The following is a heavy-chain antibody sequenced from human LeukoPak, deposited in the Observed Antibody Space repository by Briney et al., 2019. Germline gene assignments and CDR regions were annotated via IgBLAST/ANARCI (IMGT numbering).Heavy chain of an antibody. V-gene: IGHV3-23*01. J-gene: IGHJ6*02. CDR2: ISESGGST. Sequence: GSLRLSSAASGLTFSTEVMNWVSQAPGKGREWVSTISESGGSTYYADSVKGRFTIARDNSKSTLYLQMNSVRAGDTAVYYWGRYLVMEVWGQGTSVSVS. D-gene: IGHD1-26*01. CDR1: GLTFSTEV. CDR3: GRYLVMEV.